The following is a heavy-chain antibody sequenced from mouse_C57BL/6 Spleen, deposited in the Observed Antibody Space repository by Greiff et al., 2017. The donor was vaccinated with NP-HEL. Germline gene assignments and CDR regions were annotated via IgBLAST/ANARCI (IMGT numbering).Heavy chain of an antibody. J-gene: IGHJ2*01. CDR3: ARREGAQAYFDY. CDR1: GFSLSTSGMG. Sequence: QVTLKESGPGILQSSQTLSLTCSFSGFSLSTSGMGVSWIRQPSGKGLEWLAHIYWDDDKRYNPSLKSRLTISKDTSRNQVFLKITSVDTADTATYYCARREGAQAYFDYWGQGTTLTVSS. V-gene: IGHV8-12*01. D-gene: IGHD3-2*02. CDR2: IYWDDDK.